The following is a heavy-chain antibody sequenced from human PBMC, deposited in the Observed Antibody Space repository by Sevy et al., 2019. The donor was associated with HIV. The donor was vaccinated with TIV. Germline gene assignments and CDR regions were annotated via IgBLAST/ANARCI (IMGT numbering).Heavy chain of an antibody. CDR1: GFTFSGYA. CDR2: ISFDGSNK. D-gene: IGHD6-19*01. J-gene: IGHJ4*02. Sequence: GGSLRLSCAASGFTFSGYAMHWVRQAPGKGLEWVAVISFDGSNKYYADSVKGRFTISRDNSKNTLYLQMNSLRVEDTAVYYCARGRGGVVAATGYFDYWGQGTLVTVSS. V-gene: IGHV3-30-3*01. CDR3: ARGRGGVVAATGYFDY.